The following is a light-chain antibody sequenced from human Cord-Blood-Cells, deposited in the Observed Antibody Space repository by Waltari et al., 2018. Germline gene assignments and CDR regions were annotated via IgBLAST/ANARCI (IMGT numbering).Light chain of an antibody. Sequence: SSELTQDPAVSVALGQTVRITCQGDSLRSYYASWYQQKPGQAPVLVIYGKNNRPSGIPDRFSGSSSGNTASLTITGAQAEDEADYYCNSRDSSSNHVVFGRGTKLTVL. J-gene: IGLJ2*01. CDR3: NSRDSSSNHVV. CDR2: GKN. CDR1: SLRSYY. V-gene: IGLV3-19*01.